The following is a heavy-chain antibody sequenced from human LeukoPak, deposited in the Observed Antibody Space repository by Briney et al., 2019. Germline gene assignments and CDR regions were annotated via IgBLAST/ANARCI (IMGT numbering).Heavy chain of an antibody. Sequence: GGSLRLSCAASGFTFSSYGMHWVRQAPGKGLEWVAFIRYDGSNKYYADSVKGRFTISRDNSKNTLYLQMNSLRAEDTAVYYCAKDQVYYYDSSGYYYYYYYMDVWGKGTTVTISS. CDR2: IRYDGSNK. J-gene: IGHJ6*03. V-gene: IGHV3-30*02. CDR3: AKDQVYYYDSSGYYYYYYYMDV. CDR1: GFTFSSYG. D-gene: IGHD3-22*01.